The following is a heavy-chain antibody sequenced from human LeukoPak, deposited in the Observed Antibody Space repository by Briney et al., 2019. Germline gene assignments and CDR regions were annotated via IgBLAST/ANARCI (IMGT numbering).Heavy chain of an antibody. V-gene: IGHV3-53*01. CDR1: GITVSSNY. Sequence: PGGSLRLSCAASGITVSSNYMSWVRQAPGKGLEWVSIIYSDGRTNYANSVKGRFTISRDNSKNTLYLQMNSLRAEDTAVYYCARGRVTFDYWGQGTLVTVSS. CDR2: IYSDGRT. CDR3: ARGRVTFDY. D-gene: IGHD5-18*01. J-gene: IGHJ4*02.